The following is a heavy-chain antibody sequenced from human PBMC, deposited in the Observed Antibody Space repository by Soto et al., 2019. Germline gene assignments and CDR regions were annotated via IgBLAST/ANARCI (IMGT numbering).Heavy chain of an antibody. J-gene: IGHJ5*02. CDR2: IYWNDDK. D-gene: IGHD3-10*01. Sequence: SGPTLVNPTQTLTLTCTFSWFSLSTSGVGVGWIRQPPGKALEWLALIYWNDDKRYSPSLKSRLTITKDTSKNQVVLTMTNMDPVDTATYYCAHSDNTMVRGALTWFDPWGQGTLVTVSS. CDR3: AHSDNTMVRGALTWFDP. V-gene: IGHV2-5*01. CDR1: WFSLSTSGVG.